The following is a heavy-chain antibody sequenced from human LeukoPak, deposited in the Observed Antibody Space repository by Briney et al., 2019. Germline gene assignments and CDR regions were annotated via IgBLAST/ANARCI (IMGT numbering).Heavy chain of an antibody. Sequence: ASAKVSCKASGYTFTSYDINWVRQATGQGLEWMGWINPNSGGTNYAQKFQGRVTMTRDTSISTAYMELSRLRSDDTAVYYCARGADAFDIWGQGTMVTVSS. J-gene: IGHJ3*02. CDR3: ARGADAFDI. V-gene: IGHV1-2*02. CDR1: GYTFTSYD. CDR2: INPNSGGT.